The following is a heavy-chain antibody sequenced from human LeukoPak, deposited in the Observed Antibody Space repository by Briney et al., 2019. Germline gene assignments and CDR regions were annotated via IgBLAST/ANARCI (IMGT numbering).Heavy chain of an antibody. Sequence: PSETLSLTCAVYGGSFSGYYWSWIRQPPGKGLEWIGEINHSGSTNYNPSLKSRVTISVDTSKNQFSLKLSSVTAADTAVYYCARGRLPYSSSWYVGRYFDYWGQGTLVTVSS. D-gene: IGHD6-13*01. CDR3: ARGRLPYSSSWYVGRYFDY. J-gene: IGHJ4*02. CDR1: GGSFSGYY. CDR2: INHSGST. V-gene: IGHV4-34*01.